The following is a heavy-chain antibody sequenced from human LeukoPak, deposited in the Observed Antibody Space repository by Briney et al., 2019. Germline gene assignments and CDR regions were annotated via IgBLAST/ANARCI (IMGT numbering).Heavy chain of an antibody. Sequence: GGSQRLSCAASGFTFDDYAMHWVRQAPGKGLEWVSGISWNSGNIGYADSVKGRFTISRDNAKNSLYLQMNSLRAEDTALYYCAKASGWSHFDYWGQGTLVTVSS. D-gene: IGHD6-19*01. CDR2: ISWNSGNI. CDR3: AKASGWSHFDY. J-gene: IGHJ4*02. CDR1: GFTFDDYA. V-gene: IGHV3-9*01.